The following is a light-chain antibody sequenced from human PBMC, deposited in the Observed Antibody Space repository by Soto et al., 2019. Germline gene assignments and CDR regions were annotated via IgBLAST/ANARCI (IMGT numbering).Light chain of an antibody. V-gene: IGLV2-11*01. Sequence: QSVLTQPRSVSGSPGQSVTISCTGTSSDVGGYNYVSWYQQHPGKAPKLMIYDVSKRXSGVPDRFSGSKSGNTASLTISGLQAEDEADYYCCSYAGSYTYVFGTGNKVTVL. CDR1: SSDVGGYNY. CDR3: CSYAGSYTYV. J-gene: IGLJ1*01. CDR2: DVS.